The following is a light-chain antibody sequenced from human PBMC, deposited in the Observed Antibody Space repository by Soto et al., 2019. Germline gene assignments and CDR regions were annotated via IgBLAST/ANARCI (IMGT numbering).Light chain of an antibody. J-gene: IGKJ4*01. CDR2: DTS. Sequence: EIVLTQSPGTLSLSPGESATLSCRASQSVSHFLAWYQQKPGQAPRLLIYDTSSRATGIPGRFSGSGSGTAFIPTIVSLEADSSTVYYYQNRTDWPTFGGGTKVEL. CDR1: QSVSHF. V-gene: IGKV3-11*01. CDR3: QNRTDWPT.